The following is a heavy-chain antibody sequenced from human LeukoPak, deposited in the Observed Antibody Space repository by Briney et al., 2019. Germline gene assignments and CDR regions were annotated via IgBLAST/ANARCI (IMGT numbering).Heavy chain of an antibody. J-gene: IGHJ6*02. CDR3: ARVRLDYYDSSGADYYYYGMDV. CDR2: IHYSGST. Sequence: PSETLSLTCTVSRGSTRSYYWSWIRQPPGRGLEWIGCIHYSGSTNYNPSLKSRVTMLVDTSKNQFSLKLSSVTAADTAVYYCARVRLDYYDSSGADYYYYGMDVWGQGTTVTVSS. D-gene: IGHD3-22*01. V-gene: IGHV4-59*12. CDR1: RGSTRSYY.